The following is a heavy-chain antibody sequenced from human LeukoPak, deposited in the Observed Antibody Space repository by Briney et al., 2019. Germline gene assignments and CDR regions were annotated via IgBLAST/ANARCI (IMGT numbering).Heavy chain of an antibody. CDR1: GYTLTELS. Sequence: ASVKVSCNVSGYTLTELSMHWVRQAPGKGLEWMGGFDPEDGETIYAQKFQGRVTMTEDTSTSTAYMELRSLRSDDTAVYYCARVEYSSSPGVPGYYYYYMDVWGKGTTVTVSS. J-gene: IGHJ6*03. CDR2: FDPEDGET. D-gene: IGHD6-6*01. CDR3: ARVEYSSSPGVPGYYYYYMDV. V-gene: IGHV1-24*01.